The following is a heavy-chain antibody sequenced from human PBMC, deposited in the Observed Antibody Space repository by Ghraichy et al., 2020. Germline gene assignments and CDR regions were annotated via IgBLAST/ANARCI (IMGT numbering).Heavy chain of an antibody. J-gene: IGHJ4*02. CDR3: AKDIGPSIAVAAVFDY. V-gene: IGHV3-30*18. D-gene: IGHD6-19*01. CDR1: GFTFSSYG. CDR2: ISYDGSNK. Sequence: GGSLRLSCAASGFTFSSYGMHWVRQAPGKGLEWVAVISYDGSNKYYADSVKGRFTISRDNSKNTLYLQMNSLRAEDTAVYYCAKDIGPSIAVAAVFDYWGQGTLVTVSS.